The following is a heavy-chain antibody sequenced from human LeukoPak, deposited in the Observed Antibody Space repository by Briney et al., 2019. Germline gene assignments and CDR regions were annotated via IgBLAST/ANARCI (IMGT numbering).Heavy chain of an antibody. Sequence: GGSLRLSCAASGFTFSGYSMNWVRQAPGKGLEWVSSISSSSSYIYYADSVKGRFTISRDNAKNSLYLQMNSLRAEDTAVYYCARLSSGWFFDYWGQGTLVTVSS. CDR3: ARLSSGWFFDY. CDR2: ISSSSSYI. CDR1: GFTFSGYS. V-gene: IGHV3-21*01. D-gene: IGHD6-19*01. J-gene: IGHJ4*02.